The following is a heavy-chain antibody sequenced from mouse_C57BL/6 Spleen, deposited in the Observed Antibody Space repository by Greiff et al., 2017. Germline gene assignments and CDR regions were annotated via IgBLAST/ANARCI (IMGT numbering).Heavy chain of an antibody. J-gene: IGHJ1*03. CDR3: ARGGYGSRYWYFDV. V-gene: IGHV1-53*01. CDR1: GYTFTSYW. Sequence: QVQLKQPGTELVKPGASVKLSCKASGYTFTSYWMHWVKQRPGQGLEWIGNINPSNGGTNYNEKFKSKATLTVDKSSSTAYMQLSSLTSEDYAVYYGARGGYGSRYWYFDVWGTGTTVTVSS. D-gene: IGHD1-1*01. CDR2: INPSNGGT.